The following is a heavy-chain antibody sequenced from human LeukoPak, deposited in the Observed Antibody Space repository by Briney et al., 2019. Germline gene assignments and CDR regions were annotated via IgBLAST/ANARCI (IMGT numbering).Heavy chain of an antibody. CDR2: IYHSGST. V-gene: IGHV4-30-2*01. CDR1: GGSISSGAYS. CDR3: AGTGDYLDY. Sequence: SQTLSLTCAVSGGSISSGAYSWSWIRQPPGKGLEWIGYIYHSGSTYYNPSLKSRVTISVDRSKNQFSLKLTSVTAADTAVYYCAGTGDYLDYWGQGTPVTVSS. J-gene: IGHJ4*02.